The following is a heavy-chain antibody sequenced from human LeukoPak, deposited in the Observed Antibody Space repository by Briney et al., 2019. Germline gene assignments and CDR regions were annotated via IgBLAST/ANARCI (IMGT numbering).Heavy chain of an antibody. J-gene: IGHJ5*02. CDR1: GYSFTNYW. D-gene: IGHD2-2*01. CDR3: ARRYCGSTQCYWFDP. Sequence: GESLKISCKASGYSFTNYWIGWVRQMPGKGLEWMGIIHPGDSITKYSPSFQGQVTLSADKSITTAYLQWSSLKASDTAMYYCARRYCGSTQCYWFDPWGQGTLVIVSS. CDR2: IHPGDSIT. V-gene: IGHV5-51*01.